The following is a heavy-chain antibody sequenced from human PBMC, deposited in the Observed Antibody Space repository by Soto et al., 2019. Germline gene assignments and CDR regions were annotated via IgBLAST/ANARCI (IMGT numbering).Heavy chain of an antibody. CDR1: SGSISSSNW. V-gene: IGHV4-4*02. CDR2: IYHSGST. D-gene: IGHD3-3*01. Sequence: SETLSLTCAVSSGSISSSNWWSWVRQPPGKGLEWIGEIYHSGSTNYNPSLKSRVTISVDKSKNQFSLKLSSVTAADTAVYYCARIITIFGVVMGFDYWGQGTLVTVSS. CDR3: ARIITIFGVVMGFDY. J-gene: IGHJ4*02.